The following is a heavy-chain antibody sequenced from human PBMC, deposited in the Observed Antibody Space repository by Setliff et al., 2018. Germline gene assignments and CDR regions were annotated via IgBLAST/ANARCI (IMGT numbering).Heavy chain of an antibody. CDR2: IYHNGST. CDR1: GGFSSTHY. Sequence: PSETLSLTCAGFGGFSSTHYWSWIRQAPGKGLEWIGEIYHNGSTNYNPSLKSRLTMLVDKSKNQFSLKLSSVTAADTAVYYCVREVYGSGNNWGQGTLVTVSS. CDR3: VREVYGSGNN. J-gene: IGHJ4*02. D-gene: IGHD3-10*01. V-gene: IGHV4-34*10.